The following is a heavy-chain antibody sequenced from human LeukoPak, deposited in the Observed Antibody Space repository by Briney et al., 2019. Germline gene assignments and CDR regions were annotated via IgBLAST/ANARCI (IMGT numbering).Heavy chain of an antibody. CDR2: IYHSGST. Sequence: SETLSLTCAVSGYSISSGYYWGWIRPPPGKGLAWIGSIYHSGSTYYNPSLKSRVTISVDTSKNQFSLKLSSVTAADTAVYYCARVQGPSGGDRYFDYWGQGTLVTVSS. D-gene: IGHD4-17*01. CDR1: GYSISSGYY. J-gene: IGHJ4*02. CDR3: ARVQGPSGGDRYFDY. V-gene: IGHV4-38-2*01.